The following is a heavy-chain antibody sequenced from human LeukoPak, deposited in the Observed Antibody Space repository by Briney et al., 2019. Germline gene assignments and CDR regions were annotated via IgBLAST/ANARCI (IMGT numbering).Heavy chain of an antibody. J-gene: IGHJ5*02. CDR3: ARVGATYSGDP. D-gene: IGHD1-26*01. CDR1: GYTFTSYD. CDR2: INPNSGAT. Sequence: ASVKVSCKASGYTFTSYDINWVRQATGQGLEWMGWINPNSGATNYAQKFQGRITMTRDTSISTAYMELSRLRSDDTAVYYCARVGATYSGDPWGQGTLVTVPS. V-gene: IGHV1-2*02.